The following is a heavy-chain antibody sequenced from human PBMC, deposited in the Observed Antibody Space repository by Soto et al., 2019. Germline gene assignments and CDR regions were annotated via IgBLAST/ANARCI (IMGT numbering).Heavy chain of an antibody. CDR3: ARGSVIRFLETLDYGMAV. Sequence: WTWIRQSPGKGLEWIGEINHSGLTNHNPSLKSRLTISLETSNNQIFLNLTSVTAADTGVYFCARGSVIRFLETLDYGMAVWGQGTTVTVSS. V-gene: IGHV4-34*01. J-gene: IGHJ6*02. CDR2: INHSGLT. D-gene: IGHD3-3*01.